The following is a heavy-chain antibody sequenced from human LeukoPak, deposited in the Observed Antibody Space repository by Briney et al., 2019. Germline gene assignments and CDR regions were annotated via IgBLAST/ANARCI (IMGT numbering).Heavy chain of an antibody. V-gene: IGHV3-23*01. CDR3: AKSLPRYYYYGMDV. Sequence: GGSLRLPCAASGFTFSSYAMSWVRQAPGKGLEWVSAISGSGGSTYYADSVKGRFTISRDNSKNTLYLQMNSLRAEDTAVYYCAKSLPRYYYYGMDVWGQGTTVTVSS. CDR1: GFTFSSYA. CDR2: ISGSGGST. J-gene: IGHJ6*02.